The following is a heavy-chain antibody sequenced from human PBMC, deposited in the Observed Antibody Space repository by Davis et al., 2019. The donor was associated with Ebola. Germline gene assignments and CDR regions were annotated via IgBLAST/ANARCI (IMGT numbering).Heavy chain of an antibody. Sequence: AASVQVSCQAPGYTFTSYAMHWVRQAPGRRLAWMGWINAGNGNTKYSQKFQGRVTLTRHTSASTAYMELSSLRSEDTAVYYCARGSSKAYYYYGMDVWGQGSTVTVSS. CDR2: INAGNGNT. D-gene: IGHD6-6*01. V-gene: IGHV1-3*01. CDR3: ARGSSKAYYYYGMDV. J-gene: IGHJ6*02. CDR1: GYTFTSYA.